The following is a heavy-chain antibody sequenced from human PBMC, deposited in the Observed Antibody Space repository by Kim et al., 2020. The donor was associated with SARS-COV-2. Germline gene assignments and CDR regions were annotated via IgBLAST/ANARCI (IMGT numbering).Heavy chain of an antibody. CDR2: ISSSGNDI. CDR1: GFTVSTNS. CDR3: ARDLRETNPDSFDV. Sequence: GGSLRLSCAASGFTVSTNSMSWVRQAPGKGLEWVSYISSSGNDIRYAGSVKGRFSISRDTSKNSLYLEMNSLRDEDTAVYYCARDLRETNPDSFDVWGQGTLVTVSS. J-gene: IGHJ3*01. D-gene: IGHD4-17*01. V-gene: IGHV3-48*02.